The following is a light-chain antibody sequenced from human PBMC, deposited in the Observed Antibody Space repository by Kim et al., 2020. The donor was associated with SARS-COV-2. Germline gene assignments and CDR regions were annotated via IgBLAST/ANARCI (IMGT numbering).Light chain of an antibody. CDR1: SGHSSYA. V-gene: IGLV4-69*01. Sequence: ASVKHTCTLRSGHSSYAIAWHQQQPEKGPRYLMKVNSDGSHSKGDGIPDRFSGSSSGAERYVTISSLQSEDEAEYYCQTWDTGIRVFGGGTQLTVL. CDR2: VNSDGSH. J-gene: IGLJ2*01. CDR3: QTWDTGIRV.